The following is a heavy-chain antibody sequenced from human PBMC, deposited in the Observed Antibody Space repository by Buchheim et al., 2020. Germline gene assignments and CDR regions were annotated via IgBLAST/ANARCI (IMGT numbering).Heavy chain of an antibody. CDR2: VRPNSGVT. Sequence: QLHLVQSGADVKKPGASVKVSCKAFGYIFTGYDINWVRQAPGKGLEWMGWVRPNSGVTDYAQKFQGRVTMTRDTSISTAYMELSGLTSADTAVYYCARENSAIYNPFDIWGQGT. J-gene: IGHJ3*02. D-gene: IGHD5-24*01. CDR1: GYIFTGYD. CDR3: ARENSAIYNPFDI. V-gene: IGHV1-2*02.